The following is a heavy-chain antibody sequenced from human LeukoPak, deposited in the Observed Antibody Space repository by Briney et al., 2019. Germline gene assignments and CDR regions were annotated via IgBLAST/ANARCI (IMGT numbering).Heavy chain of an antibody. CDR3: ARDVYSSGWPSFFDY. CDR1: GFIFSSYA. V-gene: IGHV3-21*01. J-gene: IGHJ4*02. D-gene: IGHD6-19*01. CDR2: ISSSSSYI. Sequence: PGGSLRLSCAASGFIFSSYAMTWVRQAPGKGLEWVSSISSSSSYIYYADSVKGRFTISRDNAKNSLYLQMNSLRAEDTAVYYCARDVYSSGWPSFFDYWGQGTLVTVSS.